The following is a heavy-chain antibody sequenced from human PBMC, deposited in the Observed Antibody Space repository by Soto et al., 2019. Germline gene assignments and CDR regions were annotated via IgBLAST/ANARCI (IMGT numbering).Heavy chain of an antibody. Sequence: EVQLVESGGGLVQPGGSLRLSCAASGFTFTNYWMSWVRQAPGKGLEWVGNINENGDEKHYGDPVQGRFTISRDNSKNSVCLQMDSLRAEDTAMYYCSRDLGSRWRPNDYWGQGTLVTVSS. CDR3: SRDLGSRWRPNDY. J-gene: IGHJ4*02. CDR2: INENGDEK. D-gene: IGHD6-13*01. V-gene: IGHV3-7*01. CDR1: GFTFTNYW.